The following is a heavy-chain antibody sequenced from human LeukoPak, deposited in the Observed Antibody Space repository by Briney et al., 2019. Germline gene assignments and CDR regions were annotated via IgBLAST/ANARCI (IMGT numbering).Heavy chain of an antibody. CDR2: IYYSGST. D-gene: IGHD2-2*01. J-gene: IGHJ2*01. V-gene: IGHV4-59*08. CDR1: GGSISSYY. CDR3: ARIVVVPAVPRSRYFDL. Sequence: SETLSLTCTVSGGSISSYYWSWIRQPPGKGLEWIGYIYYSGSTNYNPSLKGRVTISVDTSKNQFSLKLSSVTAADTAVYYCARIVVVPAVPRSRYFDLWGRGTLVTVSS.